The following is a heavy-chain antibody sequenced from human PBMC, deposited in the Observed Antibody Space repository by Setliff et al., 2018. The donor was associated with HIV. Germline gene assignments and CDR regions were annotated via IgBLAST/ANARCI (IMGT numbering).Heavy chain of an antibody. Sequence: PSETLSLTCTVSGGSISGGSYYWSWIRQPAGKGLEWIGRIYTSGNTNYNPSLKSRVTISADTSKKQFSLKLNSVTAADTAVYYCARGRYSSGWYKDAFDIWGQGTMVTVSS. CDR1: GGSISGGSYY. D-gene: IGHD6-19*01. CDR2: IYTSGNT. CDR3: ARGRYSSGWYKDAFDI. J-gene: IGHJ3*02. V-gene: IGHV4-61*02.